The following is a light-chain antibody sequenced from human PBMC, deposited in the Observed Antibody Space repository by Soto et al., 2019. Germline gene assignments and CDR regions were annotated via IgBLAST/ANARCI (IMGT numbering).Light chain of an antibody. J-gene: IGLJ3*02. CDR3: CSYAGSSTFDWV. Sequence: QSALTQPASVSGSPGQSITISCTGNSSDVGSYNFVSWYQQHPGKAPKLMIYEGSKRPSGVSNRFSGSKSGNTASLTISGLQAEDEADYYCCSYAGSSTFDWVFGGGTKLTVL. CDR1: SSDVGSYNF. V-gene: IGLV2-23*03. CDR2: EGS.